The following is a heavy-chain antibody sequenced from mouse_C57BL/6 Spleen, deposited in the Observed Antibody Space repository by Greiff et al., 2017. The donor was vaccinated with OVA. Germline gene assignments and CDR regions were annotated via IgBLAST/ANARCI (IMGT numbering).Heavy chain of an antibody. D-gene: IGHD2-1*01. CDR1: GYTFTDYE. CDR3: TRRELPYAMDD. V-gene: IGHV1-15*01. Sequence: QVQLQQSGAELVRPGASVTLSCKASGYTFTDYEMHWVKQTPVHGLEWIGAIDPETGGTAYNQKFKGKAILTADKSSSTAYMELRSLTSEDSAVYYFTRRELPYAMDDWGQGTSVTVSS. CDR2: IDPETGGT. J-gene: IGHJ4*01.